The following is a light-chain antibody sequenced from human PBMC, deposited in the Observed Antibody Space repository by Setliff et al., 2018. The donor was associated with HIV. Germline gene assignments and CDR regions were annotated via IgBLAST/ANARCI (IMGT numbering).Light chain of an antibody. Sequence: LAQPASVSGSPGQSITISCTGTNNDIGLYNFVSWYQQHPGKVPQLIIFDVTIRPSGVSIRFSGSKSGNTASLTISGLRTEDEGDYFCSSFTGNRKFVFGTGTKVTVL. J-gene: IGLJ1*01. CDR1: NNDIGLYNF. V-gene: IGLV2-14*03. CDR2: DVT. CDR3: SSFTGNRKFV.